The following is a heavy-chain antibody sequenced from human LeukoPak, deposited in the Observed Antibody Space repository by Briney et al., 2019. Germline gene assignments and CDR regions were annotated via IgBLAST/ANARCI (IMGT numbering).Heavy chain of an antibody. V-gene: IGHV1-2*02. CDR1: GYRITGYY. Sequence: ASVKVSCKASGYRITGYYMDWVRQAPGQGLEWMGWINPNNGVTKYAQKFQGRVTMSRDTSTNTAYMELSRLRSDDTAVYYCARGTGSSWFDPWGQGTLVTVSS. CDR2: INPNNGVT. J-gene: IGHJ5*02. CDR3: ARGTGSSWFDP. D-gene: IGHD3-10*01.